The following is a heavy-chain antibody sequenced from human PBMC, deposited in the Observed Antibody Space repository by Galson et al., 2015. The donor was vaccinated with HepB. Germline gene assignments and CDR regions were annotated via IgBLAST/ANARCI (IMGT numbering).Heavy chain of an antibody. CDR1: GVTFDDYT. CDR2: ISWDGVTT. D-gene: IGHD3-10*01. Sequence: SLRLCCAASGVTFDDYTMHWVRQAPGKGLEWVSLISWDGVTTYYADSVQGRFTVSRDNSKHSLFLQMNSLRTQDTALYYCVKDLTYYYGSGISRAYGLDVWGQGTPVTVAS. CDR3: VKDLTYYYGSGISRAYGLDV. J-gene: IGHJ6*02. V-gene: IGHV3-43*01.